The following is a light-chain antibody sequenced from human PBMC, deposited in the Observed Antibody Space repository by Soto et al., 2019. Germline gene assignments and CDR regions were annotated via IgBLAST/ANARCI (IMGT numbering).Light chain of an antibody. V-gene: IGLV2-11*01. CDR3: CSYAGSYTWV. Sequence: QSALTQPRSVSGSPGQSVTISCTGTSSDVAGYNYVSWYQQHPGKAPKLMIYDVSKRPSGVLDRFSGSKSGNTASLTISGLQAEDEADYYCCSYAGSYTWVFGGGTKLTVL. CDR2: DVS. J-gene: IGLJ3*02. CDR1: SSDVAGYNY.